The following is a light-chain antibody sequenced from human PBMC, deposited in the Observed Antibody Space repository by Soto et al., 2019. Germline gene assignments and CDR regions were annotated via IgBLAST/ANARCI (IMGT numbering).Light chain of an antibody. CDR2: VNS. CDR3: QSYDNSLSMGV. J-gene: IGLJ2*01. Sequence: QSVLTQPPSVSGAPGQRVTISCTGNSSNIGAGYDVHWYQQLPGTAPKLLIHVNSNRPSGVPDRFSGSQSGTSASLAITGLQAEDEADYYCQSYDNSLSMGVFGGGTKLTVL. V-gene: IGLV1-40*01. CDR1: SSNIGAGYD.